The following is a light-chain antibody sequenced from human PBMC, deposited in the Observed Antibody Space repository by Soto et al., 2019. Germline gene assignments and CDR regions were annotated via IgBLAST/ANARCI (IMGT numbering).Light chain of an antibody. J-gene: IGLJ1*01. CDR3: SSYTTSSPYV. V-gene: IGLV2-14*01. CDR1: SNDVGGYNY. CDR2: EVS. Sequence: LTQPASVSGSPGQSITISCTGTSNDVGGYNYVSWYQQHPGKAPKLVIYEVSHRPSGISDRFSGSKSGNTASLTISGLQVEDEAEYYCSSYTTSSPYVFGPGTKLTVL.